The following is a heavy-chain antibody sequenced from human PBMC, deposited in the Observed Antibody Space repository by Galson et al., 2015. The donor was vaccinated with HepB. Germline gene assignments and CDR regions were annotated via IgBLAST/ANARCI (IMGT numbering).Heavy chain of an antibody. CDR3: TTTPLVTMIVVVNP. CDR2: IKSKTDGGTT. CDR1: GFTFSNAW. J-gene: IGHJ5*02. D-gene: IGHD3-22*01. V-gene: IGHV3-15*01. Sequence: SLRLSCAASGFTFSNAWMSWVRQAPGKGLEWVGRIKSKTDGGTTDYAAPVKGRFTISRDDSKNTLYLQMNSLKTEDTAVYYCTTTPLVTMIVVVNPWGQGTLVTVSS.